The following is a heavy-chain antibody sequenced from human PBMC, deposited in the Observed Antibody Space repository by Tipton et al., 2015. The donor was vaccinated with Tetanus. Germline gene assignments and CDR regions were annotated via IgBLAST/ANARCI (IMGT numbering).Heavy chain of an antibody. CDR2: IYSSGST. CDR1: GGSLSTFY. D-gene: IGHD4-11*01. V-gene: IGHV4-4*07. Sequence: TLSLTCTVSGGSLSTFYWNWIRQPAGKGLEWIGRIYSSGSTNYNPSLKSRVTMSIDTSKNQFSLELTSVTAADTAVYYCARLTYTRYFDLWGQGTLVTVSS. J-gene: IGHJ4*02. CDR3: ARLTYTRYFDL.